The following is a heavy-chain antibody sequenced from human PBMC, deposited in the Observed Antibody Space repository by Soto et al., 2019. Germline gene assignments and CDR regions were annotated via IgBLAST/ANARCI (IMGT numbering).Heavy chain of an antibody. J-gene: IGHJ6*02. V-gene: IGHV1-2*02. Sequence: APVKVSCKASGYTFTGYYMHWVRQAPGQGLEWMGWINPNSGGTNYAQKFQGRVTMTRDTSISTAYMELSRLRSDDTAVYYCAREPRYYDFWSGYPYGMDVWGQGTTVTVSS. CDR1: GYTFTGYY. CDR2: INPNSGGT. D-gene: IGHD3-3*01. CDR3: AREPRYYDFWSGYPYGMDV.